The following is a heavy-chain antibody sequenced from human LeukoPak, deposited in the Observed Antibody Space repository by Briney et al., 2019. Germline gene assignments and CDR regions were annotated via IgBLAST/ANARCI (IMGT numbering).Heavy chain of an antibody. J-gene: IGHJ4*02. CDR2: IYPGDSDT. V-gene: IGHV5-51*01. D-gene: IGHD5-24*01. CDR3: ARRGGMAAIDY. Sequence: GESLQISCKGSGYIFTNYWIGWARPMPGKGLEWMGIIYPGDSDTRYSPSFQGQVTISADKSITTASLQWSSLQASDSAKYYCARRGGMAAIDYWGQGTLVTVSS. CDR1: GYIFTNYW.